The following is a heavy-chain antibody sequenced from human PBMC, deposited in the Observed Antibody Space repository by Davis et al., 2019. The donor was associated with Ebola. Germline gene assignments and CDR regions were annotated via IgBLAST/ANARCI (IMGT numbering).Heavy chain of an antibody. J-gene: IGHJ4*02. D-gene: IGHD6-6*01. Sequence: SETLSLTCTVSGGSISSYYWSWIRQPPGKGLEWIGYIYYSGSTNYNPSLKSRVTISVDTSKNQLSLKLSSVTAADTAVYYCARSIAARHHFDYWGQGTLVTVSS. CDR3: ARSIAARHHFDY. CDR2: IYYSGST. CDR1: GGSISSYY. V-gene: IGHV4-59*01.